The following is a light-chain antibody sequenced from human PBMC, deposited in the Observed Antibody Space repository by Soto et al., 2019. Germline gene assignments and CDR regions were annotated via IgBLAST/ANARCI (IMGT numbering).Light chain of an antibody. CDR1: QSITNY. CDR3: QQSYSTPYT. J-gene: IGKJ2*01. CDR2: AIS. Sequence: DIQMTQSPSSLSASVGDRVTITCRASQSITNYLNWYQQKPGKAPKLLMYAISNLQSGVPSRFGGSGSGTEFTLTISSLQPDDFATYYCQQSYSTPYTFGQGTKVDIK. V-gene: IGKV1-39*01.